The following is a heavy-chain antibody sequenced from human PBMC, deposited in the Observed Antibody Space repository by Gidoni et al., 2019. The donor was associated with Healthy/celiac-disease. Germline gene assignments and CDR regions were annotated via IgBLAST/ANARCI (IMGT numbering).Heavy chain of an antibody. V-gene: IGHV4-59*01. J-gene: IGHJ6*02. CDR1: GGSISSYY. Sequence: AQLQESGPGLVKPSETLSLTCTVSGGSISSYYWSWIRQPPAKGLEWIGYIYYSGSTNYTPSLKSRVTISVDTSKIQFSLKLISVTAADTAVYYCARDEVGSWPRYGMDVWGQGTTVTVSS. CDR3: ARDEVGSWPRYGMDV. CDR2: IYYSGST. D-gene: IGHD1-26*01.